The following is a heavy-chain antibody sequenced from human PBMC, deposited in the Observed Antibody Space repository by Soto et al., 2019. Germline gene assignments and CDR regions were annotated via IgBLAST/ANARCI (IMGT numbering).Heavy chain of an antibody. V-gene: IGHV3-23*01. Sequence: EVQLLESGGGLVQPGGSLRLSCVASGFTFTSYAMTWSRQLPGKALEWVSSVTNTGGITHYANSVKARFTISRDNSKNTVYLQMNSLRAEDTAIYYCAKIYRSCTYSNCYSRSPPDSWGQGTLVTVSA. D-gene: IGHD2-15*01. CDR2: VTNTGGIT. CDR1: GFTFTSYA. CDR3: AKIYRSCTYSNCYSRSPPDS. J-gene: IGHJ5*01.